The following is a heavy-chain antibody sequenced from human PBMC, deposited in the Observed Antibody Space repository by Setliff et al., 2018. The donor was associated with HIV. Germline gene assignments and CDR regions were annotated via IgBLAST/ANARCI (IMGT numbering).Heavy chain of an antibody. CDR3: ARKHLFNVFDY. V-gene: IGHV4-59*01. Sequence: SETLYLTCNVSGGSISSYYWSWIRQPPGKGLEWIGYVYYSGSTNYNPSLKSRVTISVDTSKNQFSLKLSSVTAADTAVYYCARKHLFNVFDYWGQGTLVTVSS. D-gene: IGHD2-8*01. CDR1: GGSISSYY. CDR2: VYYSGST. J-gene: IGHJ4*02.